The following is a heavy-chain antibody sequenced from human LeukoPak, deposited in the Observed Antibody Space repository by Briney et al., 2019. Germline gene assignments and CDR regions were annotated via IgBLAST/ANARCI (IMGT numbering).Heavy chain of an antibody. Sequence: ASVKVSCKASGYTFTSYDINWVRQATGQGLEWMGGFDPEDGETIYAQKFQGRVTMTEDTSTDTAYMELSSLRSEDTAVYYCATGTGGSHYYYYMDVWGKGTTVTVSS. J-gene: IGHJ6*03. D-gene: IGHD1-14*01. CDR3: ATGTGGSHYYYYMDV. CDR1: GYTFTSYD. V-gene: IGHV1-24*01. CDR2: FDPEDGET.